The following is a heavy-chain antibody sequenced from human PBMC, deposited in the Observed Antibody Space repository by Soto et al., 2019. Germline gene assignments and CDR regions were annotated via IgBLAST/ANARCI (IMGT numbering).Heavy chain of an antibody. Sequence: PSETLALTCTVSGGSISSYDWSWIRQPPGKGLEWIGYIYYSGSTNYNPSLKSRVTMSVDTSKNHFSLKLRSATAADTAVYYCARDNYESSGYYPTLYYGMDVWGQGTTVTVSS. CDR3: ARDNYESSGYYPTLYYGMDV. CDR2: IYYSGST. V-gene: IGHV4-59*01. CDR1: GGSISSYD. J-gene: IGHJ6*02. D-gene: IGHD3-22*01.